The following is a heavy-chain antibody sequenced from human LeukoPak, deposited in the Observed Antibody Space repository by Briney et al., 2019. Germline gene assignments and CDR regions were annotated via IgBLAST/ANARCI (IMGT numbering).Heavy chain of an antibody. D-gene: IGHD3-10*01. J-gene: IGHJ4*02. CDR3: ARIADYGSGFEL. Sequence: GGTLRLSCAASGFTFSSYGMSWVRQAPGKGLEWVSAISGSGGSTYYADSVKGRFTISGDNAKNTLYLQKNSLRADDTAVYYCARIADYGSGFELWGQGTLVTVSS. CDR2: ISGSGGST. CDR1: GFTFSSYG. V-gene: IGHV3-23*01.